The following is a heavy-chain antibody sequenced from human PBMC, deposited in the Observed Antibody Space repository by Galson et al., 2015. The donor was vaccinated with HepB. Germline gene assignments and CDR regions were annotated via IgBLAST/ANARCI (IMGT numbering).Heavy chain of an antibody. CDR2: ISAYNGNT. J-gene: IGHJ1*01. V-gene: IGHV1-18*04. CDR3: ARDLYYYDSSGYYRKYFQH. CDR1: GYTFTSYG. D-gene: IGHD3-22*01. Sequence: SVKVSCKASGYTFTSYGISWVRQAPGQGLEWMGWISAYNGNTNYAQKLQGRVTMTTDTSTSTAYMELRSLRSDDTAVYYCARDLYYYDSSGYYRKYFQHWGQGTLVTVSS.